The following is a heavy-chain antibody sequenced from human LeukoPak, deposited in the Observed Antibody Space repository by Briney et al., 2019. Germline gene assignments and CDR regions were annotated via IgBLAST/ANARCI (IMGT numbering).Heavy chain of an antibody. CDR1: GFTFSSYS. V-gene: IGHV3-21*01. Sequence: GGSLRLSCAASGFTFSSYSMNWVRQAPGKGLEWVSSISSSSSYIYYADSVKGRFTISRDNAKNSLYLQMNSLRAEDTAVYYCARDSRPYCSGGSCYNWFDPWGQGTLVTVSS. D-gene: IGHD2-15*01. J-gene: IGHJ5*02. CDR2: ISSSSSYI. CDR3: ARDSRPYCSGGSCYNWFDP.